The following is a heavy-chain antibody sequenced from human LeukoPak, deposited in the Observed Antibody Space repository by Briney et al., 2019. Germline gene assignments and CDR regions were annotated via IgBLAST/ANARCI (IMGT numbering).Heavy chain of an antibody. V-gene: IGHV3-30-3*01. CDR1: EITFSSYA. CDR2: ISYDGNNK. J-gene: IGHJ4*02. Sequence: GGSLRLSCEASEITFSSYAMHWVRQAPGKGLEWVAVISYDGNNKYYADSVKGRFTISRDNSKNTLYVQMNSLRAEDTAVYYCAKGGGYYDSSGYYYVLDYWGQGTLVTVSS. D-gene: IGHD3-22*01. CDR3: AKGGGYYDSSGYYYVLDY.